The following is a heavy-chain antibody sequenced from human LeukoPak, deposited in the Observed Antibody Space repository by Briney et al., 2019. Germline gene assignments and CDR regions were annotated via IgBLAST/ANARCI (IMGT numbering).Heavy chain of an antibody. CDR3: ARELRTTSGMDV. J-gene: IGHJ6*02. Sequence: GGSLRLSCAASGFTFSNYGMNWVRQAPGKGLEWVAVISYDGSNKYYADSVKGRFTISRDNSKNTLYLQMNSLRAEDTAVYYCARELRTTSGMDVWGQGTTVTVSS. D-gene: IGHD1-1*01. CDR2: ISYDGSNK. CDR1: GFTFSNYG. V-gene: IGHV3-30*19.